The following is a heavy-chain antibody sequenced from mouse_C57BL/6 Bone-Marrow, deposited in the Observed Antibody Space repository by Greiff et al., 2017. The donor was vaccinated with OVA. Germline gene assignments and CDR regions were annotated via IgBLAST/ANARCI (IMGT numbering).Heavy chain of an antibody. Sequence: DVQLVESGGDLVKPGGSLKPSCAASGFTFSSYGMSWVRQTPDKRLEWVATISSGGSYTYYPDSVKGRFTISRDNAKNTLYLQMSSLKSEDTAMYYCASHYYGSSYDYFDYWGQGTTLTVSS. CDR2: ISSGGSYT. D-gene: IGHD1-1*01. J-gene: IGHJ2*01. CDR3: ASHYYGSSYDYFDY. CDR1: GFTFSSYG. V-gene: IGHV5-6*01.